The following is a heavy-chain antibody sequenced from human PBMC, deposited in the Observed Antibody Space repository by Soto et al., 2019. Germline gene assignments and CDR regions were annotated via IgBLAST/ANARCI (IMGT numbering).Heavy chain of an antibody. CDR3: VHRIYSSDWYQTGHFDY. CDR1: GFSLSSGGEG. D-gene: IGHD6-13*01. CDR2: IYWDDDK. V-gene: IGHV2-5*02. Sequence: QITLKESGPTLVKPTQTLTLTCTFSGFSLSSGGEGVGWIRQPPGKALEWLALIYWDDDKRYRPSLKTRLTITNDTSKDQVALTMTDLDPEDTATYYCVHRIYSSDWYQTGHFDYWGQGILVTVSS. J-gene: IGHJ4*02.